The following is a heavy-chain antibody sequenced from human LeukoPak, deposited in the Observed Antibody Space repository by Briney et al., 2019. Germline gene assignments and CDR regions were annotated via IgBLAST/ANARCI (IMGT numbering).Heavy chain of an antibody. CDR3: ARDPINSSWHAVDY. D-gene: IGHD6-13*01. CDR1: GYTLTDYY. Sequence: ASVKVSCKASGYTLTDYYMHWVRQAPGQGLEWMGWINPKSGGTNYAQKFEGRVTMTRDTSINTAYVELSRLTSDDTAVYYCARDPINSSWHAVDYWGQGTLVTVSS. CDR2: INPKSGGT. V-gene: IGHV1-2*02. J-gene: IGHJ4*02.